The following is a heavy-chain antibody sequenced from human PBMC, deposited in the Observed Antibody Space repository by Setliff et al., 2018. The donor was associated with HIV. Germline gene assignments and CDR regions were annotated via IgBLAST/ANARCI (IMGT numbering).Heavy chain of an antibody. CDR3: ARGDGYRGNDAYYDSGMDV. V-gene: IGHV4-59*01. CDR1: GAPISSYY. Sequence: SETLSLTCKVSGAPISSYYWNWIRQPPGKGLEWIGYIYNSGYTNYKPSLKSRVTISLDTSKDQFSLNLRSVTAADTAVYYCARGDGYRGNDAYYDSGMDVWGQGITVTV. CDR2: IYNSGYT. J-gene: IGHJ6*02. D-gene: IGHD5-12*01.